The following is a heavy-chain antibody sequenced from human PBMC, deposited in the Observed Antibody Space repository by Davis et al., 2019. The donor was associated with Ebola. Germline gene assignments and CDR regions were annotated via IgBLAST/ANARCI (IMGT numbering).Heavy chain of an antibody. CDR3: ARGWLRTPGFDY. J-gene: IGHJ4*02. CDR2: TYYNSKWYN. Sequence: HSQTPSLTRAISGDSVSGSSGAWNWIRQSPSRGLEWLGRTYYNSKWYNDYAVYLKSRININPDTSKNQFSLQLNSVTPEDTAVYYCARGWLRTPGFDYWGQGTLVTISS. D-gene: IGHD5-12*01. CDR1: GDSVSGSSGA. V-gene: IGHV6-1*01.